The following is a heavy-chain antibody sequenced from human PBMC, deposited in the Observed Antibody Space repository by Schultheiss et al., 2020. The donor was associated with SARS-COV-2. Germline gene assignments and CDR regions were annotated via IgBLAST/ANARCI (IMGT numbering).Heavy chain of an antibody. V-gene: IGHV3-11*01. CDR2: ISSSGSTI. D-gene: IGHD1-7*01. J-gene: IGHJ4*02. Sequence: GGSLRLSCTASGFTFGDYAMSWFRQAPGKGLEWVSYISSSGSTIYYADSVKGRFTISRDNAKNSLYLQMNSLRAEDTAVYYCASGIGITGTSSYWGQGTLVTVSS. CDR3: ASGIGITGTSSY. CDR1: GFTFGDYA.